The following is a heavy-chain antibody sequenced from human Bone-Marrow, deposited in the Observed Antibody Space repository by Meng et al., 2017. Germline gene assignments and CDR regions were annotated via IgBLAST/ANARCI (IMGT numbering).Heavy chain of an antibody. CDR2: TYNRSKWYN. V-gene: IGHV6-1*01. CDR1: GDSVSTNRAS. CDR3: SRESPLAGFGY. Sequence: AQLQQSVTALGKRSQTLSRTCATSGDSVSTNRASWNLIRQSPSSGLEWGGRTYNRSKWYNDYAISVKSRITDNTNTSKNQISLQLNSMTPEDTAVYYCSRESPLAGFGYWGQGTLVTVSS. J-gene: IGHJ4*02.